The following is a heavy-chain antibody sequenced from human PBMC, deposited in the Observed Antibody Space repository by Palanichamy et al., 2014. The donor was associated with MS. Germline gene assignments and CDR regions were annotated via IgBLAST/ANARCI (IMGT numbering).Heavy chain of an antibody. CDR2: INSDGSSI. CDR3: VSPIHSYSDRNNWFNR. CDR1: GFTFSSYW. J-gene: IGHJ5*02. Sequence: EVQLVESGGGLVQPGGSLRLSCVASGFTFSSYWMHWVRQAPGKGLVWVSRINSDGSSISYADSVKGRFTVSRDNAKNTLYLQMNSLRAEDTAVYYCVSPIHSYSDRNNWFNRWGQGTLVTVSS. D-gene: IGHD3-22*01. V-gene: IGHV3-74*01.